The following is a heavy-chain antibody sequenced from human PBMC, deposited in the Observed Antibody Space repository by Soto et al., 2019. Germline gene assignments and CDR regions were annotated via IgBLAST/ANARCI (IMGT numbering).Heavy chain of an antibody. CDR3: ARDRQFRSYYESAGHYNN. CDR2: ISGSGGVT. J-gene: IGHJ4*02. D-gene: IGHD3-10*01. Sequence: EVQLLESGGGLVQPGGSLRLTCVASGFTFRNYDMRWVRQAPGKGLEWASGISGSGGVTYYADSVKGRFTISRDNSKNTLYLQMNSLRANDTAVYYCARDRQFRSYYESAGHYNNWGQGTLVTVSS. V-gene: IGHV3-23*01. CDR1: GFTFRNYD.